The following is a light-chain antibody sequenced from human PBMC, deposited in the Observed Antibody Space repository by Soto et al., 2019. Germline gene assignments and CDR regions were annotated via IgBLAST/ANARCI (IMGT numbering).Light chain of an antibody. CDR2: DAS. CDR3: QQRSNWPPIT. CDR1: ESVRGY. Sequence: EIVLTQSPATLSLSPGERATLSCRASESVRGYLAWYQQKPGQAPRLLIHDASNRATGIPVRFSASGSETDFTLTISSLEPEDSAVYYCQQRSNWPPITFGQGTRLEL. V-gene: IGKV3-11*01. J-gene: IGKJ5*01.